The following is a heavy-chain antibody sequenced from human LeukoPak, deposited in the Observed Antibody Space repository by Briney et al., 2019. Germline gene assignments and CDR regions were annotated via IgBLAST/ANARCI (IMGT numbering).Heavy chain of an antibody. V-gene: IGHV1-8*01. CDR2: MNPNSGNT. CDR1: GYTFTSYD. J-gene: IGHJ4*02. CDR3: ARTEQQLEPFDY. Sequence: ASVKVSCKASGYTFTSYDINWVRQATGQGLEWMGWMNPNSGNTGYAQKFQGRVTMTRNTSISTAYMELSSLRSEDTAVYYCARTEQQLEPFDYWGQGTLVTVSS. D-gene: IGHD6-13*01.